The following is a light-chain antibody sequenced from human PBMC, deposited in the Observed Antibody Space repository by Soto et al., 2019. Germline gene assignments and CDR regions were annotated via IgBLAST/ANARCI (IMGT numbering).Light chain of an antibody. J-gene: IGLJ2*01. CDR2: VKSDGSH. CDR1: SGHSNYA. CDR3: QAWDTDTVI. V-gene: IGLV4-69*01. Sequence: QSVLTQSPSASASLGASVRLTCTLSSGHSNYAIAWHQQQPEKGPRCLMKVKSDGSHNKEDGIPDRFSGSSSGAERYLSISSLQSEDEAEYYCQAWDTDTVIFGGGTKLTVL.